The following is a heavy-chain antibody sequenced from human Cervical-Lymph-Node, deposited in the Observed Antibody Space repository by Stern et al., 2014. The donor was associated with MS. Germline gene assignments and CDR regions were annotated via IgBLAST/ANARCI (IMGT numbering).Heavy chain of an antibody. CDR1: GGTFNVYA. CDR2: IIPIICLA. Sequence: QVQLVQSGAEVKKPGSSVKVSCQASGGTFNVYAINWLRQAPGQRLEWLGGIIPIICLANYTTKFPVRSTINAGGSTRTSSMQLSSLTSNDTAVYYCARDGRHTNNYGLDVWGQGTTVTVSS. V-gene: IGHV1-69*01. CDR3: ARDGRHTNNYGLDV. J-gene: IGHJ6*02.